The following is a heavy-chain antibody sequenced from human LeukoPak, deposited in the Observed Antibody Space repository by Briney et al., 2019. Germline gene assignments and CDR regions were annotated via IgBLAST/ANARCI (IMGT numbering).Heavy chain of an antibody. V-gene: IGHV3-30*02. D-gene: IGHD3-3*01. CDR1: GFTFSSYG. CDR3: AKGGYESPYYDFWSGYWYYFDY. Sequence: GGSLRLSCAASGFTFSSYGMHWVRQAPGKGLEWVAFIRYDGSNKYYADSVKGRFTISRDNSKNTLYLQMNSLRAEDTAVYYCAKGGYESPYYDFWSGYWYYFDYWGQGTLVTVSS. CDR2: IRYDGSNK. J-gene: IGHJ4*02.